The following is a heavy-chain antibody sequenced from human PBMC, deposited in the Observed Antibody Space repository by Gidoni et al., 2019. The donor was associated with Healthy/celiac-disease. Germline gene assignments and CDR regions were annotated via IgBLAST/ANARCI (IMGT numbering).Heavy chain of an antibody. CDR1: GFTFRRYA. CDR3: AKVGYYDILTGYQEDYFDY. D-gene: IGHD3-9*01. V-gene: IGHV3-23*01. Sequence: EVQLLESGGGLVQPGGSLRLSCAASGFTFRRYAMSWVRQAPGKGLEWVSAISGSGGSTYYADSVKGRFTISRDNSKNTLYLQMNSLRAEDTAVYYCAKVGYYDILTGYQEDYFDYWGQGTLVTVSS. J-gene: IGHJ4*02. CDR2: ISGSGGST.